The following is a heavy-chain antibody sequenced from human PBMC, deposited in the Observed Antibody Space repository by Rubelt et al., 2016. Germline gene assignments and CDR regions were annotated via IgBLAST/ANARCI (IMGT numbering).Heavy chain of an antibody. CDR1: GGSISSSSHY. CDR2: IHYSGST. J-gene: IGHJ4*02. CDR3: ARLQRDGYNWFFDY. D-gene: IGHD5-24*01. V-gene: IGHV4-39*01. Sequence: QLQLQESGPGLVKPSETLSLTCAVSGGSISSSSHYWGWIRQPPGKGLEWIGSIHYSGSTYYNPSLKSRVTISVDTSKNQFSLKLSSVTAADTAVYYCARLQRDGYNWFFDYWGQGTLVTVSS.